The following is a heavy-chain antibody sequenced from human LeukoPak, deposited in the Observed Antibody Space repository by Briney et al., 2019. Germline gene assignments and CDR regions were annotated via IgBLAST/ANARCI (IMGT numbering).Heavy chain of an antibody. CDR1: GGSFSGYY. V-gene: IGHV4-34*01. Sequence: SETLSLTCAVYGGSFSGYYWSWIRQPPGKGLEWIGEINHSGSTNYNPSLKSRVTISVDTSKNQFSLKLSSVTAADTAVYYCARLSGTVSGYWGHGTLVTVSS. CDR2: INHSGST. J-gene: IGHJ4*01. CDR3: ARLSGTVSGY. D-gene: IGHD1-26*01.